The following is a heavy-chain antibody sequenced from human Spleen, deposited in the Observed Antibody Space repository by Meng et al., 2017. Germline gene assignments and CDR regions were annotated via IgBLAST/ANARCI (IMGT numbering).Heavy chain of an antibody. CDR2: IYAGSGNT. J-gene: IGHJ5*02. D-gene: IGHD2-8*01. Sequence: QVQLVQSGAEVKKPGASVKVSCKASGYTFTAYIIHWVRQAPGQRLEWLGWIYAGSGNTKYSEKFQGRVTITRDTSASTVYMELSSLRSEDTAVYYCGRSNDIHCFDPWGQGTLVTVSS. CDR3: GRSNDIHCFDP. V-gene: IGHV1-3*01. CDR1: GYTFTAYI.